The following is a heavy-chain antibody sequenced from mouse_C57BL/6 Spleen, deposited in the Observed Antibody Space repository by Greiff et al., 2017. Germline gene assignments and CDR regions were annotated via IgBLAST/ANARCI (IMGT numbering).Heavy chain of an antibody. Sequence: EVKLEESGGGLVQPGGSLKLSCAASGFTFSDYYMYWVRQTPGKRLEWVAYISNGGGSTYYPDTVKGRFTISRDNAKNTLYLQMSRLKSEDTAMYYCARDMIATVVATDWYFDVWGTGTTVTVSS. CDR1: GFTFSDYY. J-gene: IGHJ1*03. CDR3: ARDMIATVVATDWYFDV. D-gene: IGHD1-1*01. CDR2: ISNGGGST. V-gene: IGHV5-12*01.